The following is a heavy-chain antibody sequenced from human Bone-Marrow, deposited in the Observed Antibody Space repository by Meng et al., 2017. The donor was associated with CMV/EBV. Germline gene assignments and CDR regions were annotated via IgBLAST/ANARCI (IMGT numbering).Heavy chain of an antibody. V-gene: IGHV1-46*03. CDR3: AGEPSGSGSCDY. J-gene: IGHJ4*02. Sequence: SCKAFGYTSTYDYTHWMRQSPGQGLEWMGVISPSGDRTFYAQTFQARLAISRDTSTRTVDMELTNLKSEDTAIYYCAGEPSGSGSCDYWGQGTLVTVSS. CDR2: ISPSGDRT. CDR1: GYTSTYDY. D-gene: IGHD6-25*01.